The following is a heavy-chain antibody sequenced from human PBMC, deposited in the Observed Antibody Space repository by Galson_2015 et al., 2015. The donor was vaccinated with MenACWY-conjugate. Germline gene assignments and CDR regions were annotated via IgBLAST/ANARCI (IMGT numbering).Heavy chain of an antibody. CDR1: GFTFSSYS. CDR2: IYNDGSDI. D-gene: IGHD3-16*01. CDR3: ARGGIGALDY. J-gene: IGHJ4*02. Sequence: SLRLSCAASGFTFSSYSMYWVRQAPGKGLVWVSRIYNDGSDITYADSVKGRFTISRDNAKNTLFLQMNSLRAEDTAVYYCARGGIGALDYWAQGTLVTVSS. V-gene: IGHV3-74*01.